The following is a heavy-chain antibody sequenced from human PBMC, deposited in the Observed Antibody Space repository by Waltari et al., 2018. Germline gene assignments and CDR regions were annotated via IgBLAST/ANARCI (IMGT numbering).Heavy chain of an antibody. V-gene: IGHV4-34*01. CDR2: IKHSGST. CDR1: GGSFSGYY. D-gene: IGHD2-2*01. CDR3: ARVCSSTSCPYYYGMDV. Sequence: QVQLQQWGAGLLKPSETLSLTCAVYGGSFSGYYWSWIRPPPGKGLEWIGEIKHSGSTNYNPSRKSRVTISVDTSKNQFSLKLSSVTAADTAVYYCARVCSSTSCPYYYGMDVWGQGTTVTVSS. J-gene: IGHJ6*02.